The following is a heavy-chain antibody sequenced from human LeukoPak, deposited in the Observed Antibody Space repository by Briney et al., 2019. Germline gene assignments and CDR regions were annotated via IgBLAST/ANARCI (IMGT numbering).Heavy chain of an antibody. D-gene: IGHD6-19*01. V-gene: IGHV3-30*02. Sequence: PGGSLRLSCAASGFTFRSWGMHWVRQVPGKGLEWVAFIRSDGTNKYYGDSVKGRFTISRDNSENTLYLQMNSLRPEDTAVYYCARDSSGWLTPLDYWGQGTLVTVSS. CDR2: IRSDGTNK. CDR3: ARDSSGWLTPLDY. CDR1: GFTFRSWG. J-gene: IGHJ4*02.